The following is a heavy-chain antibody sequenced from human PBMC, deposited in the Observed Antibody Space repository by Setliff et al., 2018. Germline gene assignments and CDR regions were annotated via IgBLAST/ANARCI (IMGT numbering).Heavy chain of an antibody. V-gene: IGHV1-18*01. CDR2: IGAYNGNT. D-gene: IGHD3-22*01. CDR3: ARVKRGRSLRYYYDSSGYGDGMDV. Sequence: ASVKVSCKASGYTFTNYGVTWVRQAPGQGLEWMGWIGAYNGNTYNAHKFQGRVTMTSDTSTSTAYMELRSLRSDDTAVYYCARVKRGRSLRYYYDSSGYGDGMDVWGQGTTVTVSS. CDR1: GYTFTNYG. J-gene: IGHJ6*02.